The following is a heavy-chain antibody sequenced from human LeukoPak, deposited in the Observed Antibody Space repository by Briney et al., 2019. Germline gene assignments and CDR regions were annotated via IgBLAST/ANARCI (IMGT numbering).Heavy chain of an antibody. V-gene: IGHV1-18*01. Sequence: ASVKVSCKASGYTFTSYGISWVRQAPGQGLEWMGWISAYNGNTNYAQKLQGRVTMTTDTSTSTAYMELRSLRSDDTAVYYCARDRLVVATIGLSAFDIWAKGQWSPSLQ. CDR1: GYTFTSYG. CDR3: ARDRLVVATIGLSAFDI. D-gene: IGHD5-12*01. CDR2: ISAYNGNT. J-gene: IGHJ3*02.